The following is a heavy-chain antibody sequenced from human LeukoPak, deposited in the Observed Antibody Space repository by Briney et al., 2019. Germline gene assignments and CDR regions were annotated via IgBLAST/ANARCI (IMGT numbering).Heavy chain of an antibody. V-gene: IGHV4-4*02. CDR1: GGSISSSNW. J-gene: IGHJ3*02. D-gene: IGHD6-19*01. Sequence: SETLSLTCAVSGGSISSSNWWSWVRQPPGKGLEWIGEIYHSGSTNYNPSLKSRVTISVDKSKNQFSLKLSSVTAADTAVYYCSQWLVGSDAFDIWGQGTMVIVSS. CDR2: IYHSGST. CDR3: SQWLVGSDAFDI.